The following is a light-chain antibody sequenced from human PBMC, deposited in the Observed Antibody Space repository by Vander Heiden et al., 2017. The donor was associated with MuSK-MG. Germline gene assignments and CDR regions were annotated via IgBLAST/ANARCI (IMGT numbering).Light chain of an antibody. CDR1: QSVSSF. V-gene: IGKV3-11*01. Sequence: VLTQSPATLSLSPGERATLSCRASQSVSSFLAWYQQKPGQAPRLLIYDASNRATGVPARFSGSGSGTDFTLTISSLEPEDFAVYYCQQRSTWPLTFGGGTKVEIK. CDR3: QQRSTWPLT. CDR2: DAS. J-gene: IGKJ4*01.